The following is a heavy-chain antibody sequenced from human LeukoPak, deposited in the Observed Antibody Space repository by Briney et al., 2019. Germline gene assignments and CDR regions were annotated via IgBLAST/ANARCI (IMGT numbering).Heavy chain of an antibody. J-gene: IGHJ5*02. D-gene: IGHD6-19*01. CDR2: VSYDGNAK. CDR1: GFTFSNYA. Sequence: GGSLRLSCAASGFTFSNYAMHWVRQAPDKGLEWMAIVSYDGNAKYYVDSVKGRFTISRDNSKNTLYLQMNSLRAEDTAVYYCARHSSRWYDGGINWFDPWGQGTLVTVSS. V-gene: IGHV3-30*04. CDR3: ARHSSRWYDGGINWFDP.